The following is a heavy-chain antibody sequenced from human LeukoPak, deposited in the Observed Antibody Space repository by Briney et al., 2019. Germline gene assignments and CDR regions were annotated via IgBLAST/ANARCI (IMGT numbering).Heavy chain of an antibody. CDR1: GFTFSSYG. Sequence: GRSLRLSCAASGFTFSSYGMHWVRQAPGKGPEWMAVIWYDGSNKYYADSVKGRFTISRDNSKNTLYLQMNSLRAEDTAVYYCARQLQEDCSGGSCYPILYYYYGMDVWGQGTTVTVSS. CDR2: IWYDGSNK. J-gene: IGHJ6*02. D-gene: IGHD2-15*01. V-gene: IGHV3-33*01. CDR3: ARQLQEDCSGGSCYPILYYYYGMDV.